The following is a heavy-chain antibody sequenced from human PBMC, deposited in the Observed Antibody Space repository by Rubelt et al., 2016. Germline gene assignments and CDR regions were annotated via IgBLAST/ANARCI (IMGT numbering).Heavy chain of an antibody. V-gene: IGHV4-4*02. J-gene: IGHJ4*02. CDR1: GGSISSNNW. CDR3: ASSWYMVW. D-gene: IGHD6-13*01. Sequence: QVQLQESGPGLVKPSGTLSLTCAVSGGSISSNNWWSWVRQSPRKGLEWIGEIYHSGSTNYNPSLKSRVTMSVDTSKKQFALELISVTAADSAVYYCASSWYMVWWGQGTRVTVSS. CDR2: IYHSGST.